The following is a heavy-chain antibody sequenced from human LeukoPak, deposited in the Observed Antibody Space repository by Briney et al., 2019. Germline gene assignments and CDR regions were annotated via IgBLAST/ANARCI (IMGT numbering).Heavy chain of an antibody. CDR2: ISAYNGNT. V-gene: IGHV1-18*01. CDR3: ARDPVYYDSSGYYGLDY. D-gene: IGHD3-22*01. J-gene: IGHJ4*02. CDR1: GYTFTSYG. Sequence: ASVKVSCKASGYTFTSYGISWVRQAPGQGLEWMGWISAYNGNTNYAQKLQGRVTMTTDTSTSTAYMELRSLRSDDTAVYYCARDPVYYDSSGYYGLDYWGQGTLVTVSS.